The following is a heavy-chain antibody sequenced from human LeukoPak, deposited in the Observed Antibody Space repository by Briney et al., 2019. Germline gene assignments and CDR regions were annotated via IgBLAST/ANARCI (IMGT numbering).Heavy chain of an antibody. CDR3: ARHGTIAAAGTELDY. CDR1: GGSFSGYY. J-gene: IGHJ4*02. Sequence: SETLSLTCAVYGGSFSGYYWSWIRQPPGKGLEWIGEINHSGSTNYNPSLKSRVTISVDTSKNQFSLKLSSVTAADTAVYYCARHGTIAAAGTELDYWGQGTLVTVPS. D-gene: IGHD6-13*01. V-gene: IGHV4-34*01. CDR2: INHSGST.